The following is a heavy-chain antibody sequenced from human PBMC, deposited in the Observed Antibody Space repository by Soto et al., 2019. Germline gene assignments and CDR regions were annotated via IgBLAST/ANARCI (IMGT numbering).Heavy chain of an antibody. J-gene: IGHJ6*02. Sequence: PSQTLSLTCVISGDSVSSNSAAWNWIRQSPSRGLEWLGRTYYRSKWYNDYAVSVKSRITINPDTSKNQFSLQLNSVTPEDTAVYYCAREGGSDYYYYYGMDVWGQGTTVTVSS. V-gene: IGHV6-1*01. CDR1: GDSVSSNSAA. CDR2: TYYRSKWYN. CDR3: AREGGSDYYYYYGMDV. D-gene: IGHD1-26*01.